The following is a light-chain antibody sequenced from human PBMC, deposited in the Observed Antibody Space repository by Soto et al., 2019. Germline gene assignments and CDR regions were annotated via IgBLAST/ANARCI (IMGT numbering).Light chain of an antibody. CDR1: SSNIGSNY. V-gene: IGLV1-47*01. J-gene: IGLJ1*01. Sequence: QAVVTQPPSASGTPGQRVTISCSGSSSNIGSNYVYWYQQFPGTAPKLLIYRNNQRPSGVPDRFSGSKSGTSASLAISGLRSEDEADYYCAAWDDSLRGYVFGTGTKLTVL. CDR3: AAWDDSLRGYV. CDR2: RNN.